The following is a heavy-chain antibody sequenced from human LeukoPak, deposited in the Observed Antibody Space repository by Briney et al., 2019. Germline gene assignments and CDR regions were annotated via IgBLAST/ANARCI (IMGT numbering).Heavy chain of an antibody. J-gene: IGHJ4*02. Sequence: SETLSLTCAVYGGSFSGYYWSWIRQPPGKGLEWIGEINHSGSTNYNPSLKSRVTISVDTSKNQFSLKLSSVTAADTAVYCCARGVARNYYGSGSPLGYWGQGTLVTVSS. CDR1: GGSFSGYY. D-gene: IGHD3-10*01. V-gene: IGHV4-34*01. CDR2: INHSGST. CDR3: ARGVARNYYGSGSPLGY.